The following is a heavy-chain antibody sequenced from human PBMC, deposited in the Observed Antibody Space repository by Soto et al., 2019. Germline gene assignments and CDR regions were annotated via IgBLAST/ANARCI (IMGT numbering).Heavy chain of an antibody. CDR3: ARGRVGSNWFDP. J-gene: IGHJ5*02. Sequence: QVQLVQSGAEVKKPGASVKVSCSASGYTFTSSDVSWVRQATGQGLEWMGWMNPNSGRTGYSQKFQARVTLTRNISISTAYMELHSLTSEDTAVYYCARGRVGSNWFDPWGQGTLVTVSS. V-gene: IGHV1-8*01. D-gene: IGHD1-26*01. CDR2: MNPNSGRT. CDR1: GYTFTSSD.